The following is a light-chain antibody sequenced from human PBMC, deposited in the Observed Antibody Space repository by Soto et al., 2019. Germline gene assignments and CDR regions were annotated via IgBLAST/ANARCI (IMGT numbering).Light chain of an antibody. CDR1: QSVINNY. Sequence: VLTQSPGTLSLSPGDSATLSCTTSQSVINNYVAWYQQKPGQAPRLIIYGTSGRATGIPDRFTAGGSGTDFTPTISRLEPDDFAVYYCQQYHSTFRAFGQGTKV. J-gene: IGKJ1*01. V-gene: IGKV3-20*01. CDR3: QQYHSTFRA. CDR2: GTS.